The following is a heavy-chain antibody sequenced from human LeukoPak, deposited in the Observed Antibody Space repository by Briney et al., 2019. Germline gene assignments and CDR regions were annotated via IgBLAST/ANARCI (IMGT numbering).Heavy chain of an antibody. D-gene: IGHD6-13*01. V-gene: IGHV4-34*01. CDR2: INHSGST. CDR1: GGSFSGYY. Sequence: KSSETLSLTCAVYGGSFSGYYWRWIRQLPGKGLEWIGEINHSGSTNYNTSLKSRVTISVDTSKNQFALKLSSVTAADTAVYYCARLVGGSSWYNWFDPWGQGTLVTVSS. CDR3: ARLVGGSSWYNWFDP. J-gene: IGHJ5*02.